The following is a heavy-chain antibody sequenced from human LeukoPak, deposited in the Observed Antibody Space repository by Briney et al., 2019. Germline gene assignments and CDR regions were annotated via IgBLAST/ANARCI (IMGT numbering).Heavy chain of an antibody. V-gene: IGHV4-30-4*08. CDR2: IYYSGST. D-gene: IGHD2-2*01. Sequence: SQTLSLTCTVSGGSISSGDYYWSWIRQPPGKGLEWIGSIYYSGSTFHYNPSLKSRLIISVDTSKNQFSLRLSSVTAAGTAVYYCASTNCSSASCYGANWFDPWGQGTLVTVSS. CDR1: GGSISSGDYY. J-gene: IGHJ5*02. CDR3: ASTNCSSASCYGANWFDP.